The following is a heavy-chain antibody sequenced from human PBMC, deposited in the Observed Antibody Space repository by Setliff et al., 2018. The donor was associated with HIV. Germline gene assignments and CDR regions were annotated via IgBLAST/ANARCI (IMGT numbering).Heavy chain of an antibody. J-gene: IGHJ3*02. V-gene: IGHV3-49*04. CDR2: VRYETYGGTS. D-gene: IGHD3-10*01. CDR3: TTLLVHAFDI. Sequence: PGGSLRLSCSPSGFTFVDYAVTWVRQAPGKGLEWIGFVRYETYGGTSHYAASVEGRFTISRDDSKNTLYLQMNSLKTEDTAVYYCTTLLVHAFDIWGQGTMVTVSS. CDR1: GFTFVDYA.